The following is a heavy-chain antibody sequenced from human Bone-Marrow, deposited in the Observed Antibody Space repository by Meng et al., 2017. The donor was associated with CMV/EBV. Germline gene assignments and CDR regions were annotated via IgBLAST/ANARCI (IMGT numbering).Heavy chain of an antibody. D-gene: IGHD1-26*01. CDR1: GFTFSSYS. Sequence: GESLKISCAASGFTFSSYSMNWVRQAPGKGLEWVSSISSSSSYIYYADSVKGRFTISIDNAKNSLYLQMNSLRAEDTAVYYCARSGLGATTVNAFDIWGQGTMVTVSS. J-gene: IGHJ3*02. CDR2: ISSSSSYI. V-gene: IGHV3-21*01. CDR3: ARSGLGATTVNAFDI.